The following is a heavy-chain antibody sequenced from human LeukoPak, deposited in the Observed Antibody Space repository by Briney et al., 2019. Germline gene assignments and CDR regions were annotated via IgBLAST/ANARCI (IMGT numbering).Heavy chain of an antibody. CDR1: GGTFSSYA. D-gene: IGHD6-6*01. J-gene: IGHJ5*02. V-gene: IGHV1-69*05. Sequence: APVKVSCKASGGTFSSYAISWVRQAPGQGLEWMGGIIPIFGTANYAQKFQGRVTITTDESTSTAYMELSSLRSEDTAVYYCARGGIAARLYNWFDPWGQGTLVTVSS. CDR2: IIPIFGTA. CDR3: ARGGIAARLYNWFDP.